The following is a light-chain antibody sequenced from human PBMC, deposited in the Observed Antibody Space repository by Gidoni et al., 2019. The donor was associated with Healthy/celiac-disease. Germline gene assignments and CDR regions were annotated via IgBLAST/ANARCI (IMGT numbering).Light chain of an antibody. J-gene: IGKJ2*01. CDR2: AAS. V-gene: IGKV1-39*01. CDR3: QQSYSTPRYT. CDR1: QSISSY. Sequence: DIQMTQSPSSLSASVGDRVTITCRASQSISSYLNWYQQKPGKAPKLLIYAASSLQSGVPSRFSGSGSGTDFTLTISSLQPEDFATYYCQQSYSTPRYTXGXGTKLEIK.